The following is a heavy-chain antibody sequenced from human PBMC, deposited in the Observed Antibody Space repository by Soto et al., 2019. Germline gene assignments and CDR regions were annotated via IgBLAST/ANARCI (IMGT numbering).Heavy chain of an antibody. CDR1: GFTFSVYN. V-gene: IGHV3-21*01. Sequence: EVQLVESGGGLVKPGGSLRLSCAASGFTFSVYNMNWVRQTPGKGLEWVSSISTSSSYITYADSVKGRFTISRDNAKNSLYLQMNSLSAEDTAVYYCARVYCSSTSCYHFDYWGQGNLVTVFS. D-gene: IGHD2-2*01. CDR3: ARVYCSSTSCYHFDY. CDR2: ISTSSSYI. J-gene: IGHJ4*02.